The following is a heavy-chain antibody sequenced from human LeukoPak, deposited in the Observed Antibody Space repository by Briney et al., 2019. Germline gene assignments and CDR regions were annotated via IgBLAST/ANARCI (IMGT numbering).Heavy chain of an antibody. CDR1: GGSISSYY. V-gene: IGHV4-59*01. D-gene: IGHD6-19*01. J-gene: IGHJ6*02. CDR3: ARDIAVAGTGMYYYGMDV. CDR2: IYYSGST. Sequence: PSETLSLTCTVSGGSISSYYWSWIRQPPGKGLEWIGYIYYSGSTNYNPSLKSRVTMSVDTSKNQFSLKLSSVTAADTAVYYCARDIAVAGTGMYYYGMDVWGQGTTVTVSS.